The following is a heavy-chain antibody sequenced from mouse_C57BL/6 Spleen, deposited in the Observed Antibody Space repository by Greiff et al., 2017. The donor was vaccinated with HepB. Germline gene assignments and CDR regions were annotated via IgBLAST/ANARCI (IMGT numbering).Heavy chain of an antibody. J-gene: IGHJ1*03. V-gene: IGHV2-2*01. CDR2: IWSGGST. CDR1: GFSLTSYG. D-gene: IGHD2-4*01. CDR3: ARRCYYDYDSWYFDV. Sequence: VQLQQSGPGLVQPSQSLSITCTVSGFSLTSYGVHWVRQSPGKGLEWLGVIWSGGSTDYNAAFISRLSISKDNSKSQVFFKMNSLQADDTAIYYCARRCYYDYDSWYFDVWGTGTTVTVSS.